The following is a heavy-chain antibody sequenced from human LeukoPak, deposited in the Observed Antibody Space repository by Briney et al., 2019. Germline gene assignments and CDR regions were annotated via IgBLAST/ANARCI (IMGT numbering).Heavy chain of an antibody. CDR1: GYTFTSYG. J-gene: IGHJ4*02. V-gene: IGHV1-18*01. Sequence: ASVKVSCKASGYTFTSYGISWVRQAPGQGLEWMGWISAYNGNTNYAQKLQGRVTMTTDTSTSTAYMELRSLGSDDTAVYYCASTYRGDSSGYYFDYWGQGTLVTVSS. D-gene: IGHD3-22*01. CDR2: ISAYNGNT. CDR3: ASTYRGDSSGYYFDY.